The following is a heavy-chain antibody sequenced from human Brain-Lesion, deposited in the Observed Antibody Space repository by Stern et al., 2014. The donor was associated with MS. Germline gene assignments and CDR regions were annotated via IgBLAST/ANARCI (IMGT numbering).Heavy chain of an antibody. D-gene: IGHD3-3*01. J-gene: IGHJ6*02. Sequence: QVQLVQSRAEVKKPGASVKVSCKTSGYIFTGYYIHWVRQAPGQGLEWMAWINPNTGGTKDAQKFQGRVTMSRDTSISTAYVELSSLTSDDTAVYYCARDQRGITIFGVVTDYYYLGMDVWGQGTTVTVSS. CDR1: GYIFTGYY. CDR2: INPNTGGT. CDR3: ARDQRGITIFGVVTDYYYLGMDV. V-gene: IGHV1-2*02.